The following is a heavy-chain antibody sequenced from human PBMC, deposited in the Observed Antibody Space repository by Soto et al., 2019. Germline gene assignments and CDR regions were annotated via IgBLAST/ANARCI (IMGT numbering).Heavy chain of an antibody. CDR2: IYDDGSA. J-gene: IGHJ5*02. CDR3: ARDKYCSGGSCRKNWFDP. D-gene: IGHD2-15*01. V-gene: IGHV4-59*01. Sequence: PSATLSLTCTVSGGSISSSYWSWIRQPTGKGLEWLAYIYDDGSANYNPSLKSRATISLDMSKNQFALKLTSVTAADTAVYYCARDKYCSGGSCRKNWFDPWGQGTLVTVSS. CDR1: GGSISSSY.